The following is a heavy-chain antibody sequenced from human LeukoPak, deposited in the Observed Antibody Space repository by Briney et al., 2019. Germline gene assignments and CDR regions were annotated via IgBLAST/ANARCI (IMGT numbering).Heavy chain of an antibody. CDR1: GGSISSYY. CDR2: IYDSGST. Sequence: SETLSLTCTVSGGSISSYYWSWIRQPPGKGLEWVGYIYDSGSTNYNPSLKSRVTISIDTSKNQFSLKLSSVTAADTAVYYCARREADDILTGLKREIDYWGQGTLVTVSA. J-gene: IGHJ4*02. D-gene: IGHD3-9*01. CDR3: ARREADDILTGLKREIDY. V-gene: IGHV4-59*12.